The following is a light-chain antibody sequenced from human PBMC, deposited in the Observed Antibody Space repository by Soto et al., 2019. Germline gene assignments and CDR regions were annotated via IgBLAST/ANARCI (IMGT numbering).Light chain of an antibody. J-gene: IGLJ1*01. Sequence: QSVLSQPPSASGTPGQRGTISCSGSTSNIGSNTVSWYQQLPQRAPKLLIFSNDQRPSGVPDRFSGSKSGTSASLAISGLQSEDEAEYFCATWADGLSSYVFGTGTKVTVL. CDR1: TSNIGSNT. CDR3: ATWADGLSSYV. CDR2: SND. V-gene: IGLV1-44*01.